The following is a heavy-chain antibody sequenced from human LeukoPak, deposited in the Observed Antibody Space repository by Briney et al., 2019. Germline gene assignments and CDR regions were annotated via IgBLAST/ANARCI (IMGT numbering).Heavy chain of an antibody. CDR2: ISSTSDYL. CDR3: ARTITVGATGHAFDI. J-gene: IGHJ3*02. CDR1: GFTFSAYG. D-gene: IGHD1-26*01. V-gene: IGHV3-21*04. Sequence: GGSLRLSCAASGFTFSAYGMHWVRQAPGKGLEWVSSISSTSDYLDHADSLKGRFTISRDNAKKSLYLQMSSLRVEDTAVYYCARTITVGATGHAFDIWGQGTMVTVSS.